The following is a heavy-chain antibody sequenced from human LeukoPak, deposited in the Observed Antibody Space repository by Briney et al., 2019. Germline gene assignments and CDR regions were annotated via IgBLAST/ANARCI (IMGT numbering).Heavy chain of an antibody. Sequence: SGTLSLTCAVYGGSFSRYLWSWIRQPPGKGLEWIGEINHSGSTNYNPSLKGRVTMSVDASKNQFSLKLNSVAAADTAVYYCAREVILGYYYMDVWGKGTTVIVSS. J-gene: IGHJ6*03. D-gene: IGHD3-10*01. CDR3: AREVILGYYYMDV. V-gene: IGHV4-34*01. CDR2: INHSGST. CDR1: GGSFSRYL.